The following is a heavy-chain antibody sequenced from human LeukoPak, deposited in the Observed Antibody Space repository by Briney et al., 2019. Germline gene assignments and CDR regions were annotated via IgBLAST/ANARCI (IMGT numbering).Heavy chain of an antibody. CDR3: ARGPPPTYYYDSSGYPDY. J-gene: IGHJ4*02. V-gene: IGHV1-2*02. CDR1: GNTLTGYY. D-gene: IGHD3-22*01. Sequence: GASVKVSCKAFGNTLTGYYMHWVRQAPGQGLDWMGWINPNSGGTNYAQKFQGRVTMTRDTSISTAYMELSRLRSDDTAVYYCARGPPPTYYYDSSGYPDYWGQGTLVTVSS. CDR2: INPNSGGT.